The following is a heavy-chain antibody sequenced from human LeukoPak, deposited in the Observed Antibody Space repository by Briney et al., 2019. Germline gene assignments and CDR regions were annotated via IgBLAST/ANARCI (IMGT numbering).Heavy chain of an antibody. V-gene: IGHV4-39*01. CDR1: GGSISSSSYY. Sequence: SETLSLTCTVSGGSISSSSYYWGWIRQPPGKGLEWIGSIYYSGSTYYNPSLKSRVTISVGTSKNQFSLKLSSVTAADTAVYYCARVSFGGVIVDCWGQGTLVTVSS. CDR3: ARVSFGGVIVDC. J-gene: IGHJ4*02. D-gene: IGHD3-16*02. CDR2: IYYSGST.